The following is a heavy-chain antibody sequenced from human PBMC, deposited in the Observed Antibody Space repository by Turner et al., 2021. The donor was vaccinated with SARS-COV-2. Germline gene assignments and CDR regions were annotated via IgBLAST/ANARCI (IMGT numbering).Heavy chain of an antibody. CDR3: AKSIYSYGYNGYYFDY. Sequence: QVQLVESGGGVVQPGSSLRPSCAASGFTFSSYGMHWVRQAPGKGLEWVAVISYDGSNKYYADSVKGRFTISRDNSKNTLYLQMNSLRAEDTAVYYCAKSIYSYGYNGYYFDYWGRGTLVTVSS. J-gene: IGHJ4*02. CDR1: GFTFSSYG. V-gene: IGHV3-30*18. D-gene: IGHD5-18*01. CDR2: ISYDGSNK.